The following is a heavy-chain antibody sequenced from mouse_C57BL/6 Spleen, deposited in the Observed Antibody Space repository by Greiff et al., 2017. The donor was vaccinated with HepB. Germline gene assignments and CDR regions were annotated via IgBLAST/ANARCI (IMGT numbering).Heavy chain of an antibody. V-gene: IGHV1-59*01. J-gene: IGHJ2*01. D-gene: IGHD3-2*02. Sequence: QVQLQQSGAELVRPGTSVKLSCKASGYTFTSYWMHWVKQRPGQGLEWIGVIDPSDSYTNYNQKFKGKATLTVDTSSSTAYMQLSSLTSEDSAVYYCARQLRLLYYFDYWGQGTTLTVSS. CDR2: IDPSDSYT. CDR3: ARQLRLLYYFDY. CDR1: GYTFTSYW.